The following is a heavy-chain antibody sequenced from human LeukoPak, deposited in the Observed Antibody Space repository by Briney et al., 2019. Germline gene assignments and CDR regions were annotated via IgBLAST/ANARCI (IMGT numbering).Heavy chain of an antibody. Sequence: GGSLRLSCEASGFTFSDSAMSWVRQASGRGLEGVSLISGSGGNSYYADSVKGQFTGSRDSSKNTLHLQINSLRAEDTAVYYCARDIELSCWGQGTLVTVSS. J-gene: IGHJ4*02. D-gene: IGHD1-26*01. CDR3: ARDIELSC. V-gene: IGHV3-23*01. CDR1: GFTFSDSA. CDR2: ISGSGGNS.